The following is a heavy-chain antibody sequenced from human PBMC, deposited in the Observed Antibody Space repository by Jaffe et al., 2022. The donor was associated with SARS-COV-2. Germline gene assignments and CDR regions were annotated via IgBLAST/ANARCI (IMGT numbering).Heavy chain of an antibody. CDR2: IYYSGST. Sequence: QVQLQESGPGLVKPSQTLSLTCTVSGGSISSGGYYWSWIRQHPGKGLEWIGYIYYSGSTYYNPSLKSRVTISVDTSKNQFSLKLSSVTAADTAVYYCARRIVVVPAAIGVGSYYFDYWGQGTLVTVSS. J-gene: IGHJ4*02. CDR3: ARRIVVVPAAIGVGSYYFDY. CDR1: GGSISSGGYY. V-gene: IGHV4-31*03. D-gene: IGHD2-2*01.